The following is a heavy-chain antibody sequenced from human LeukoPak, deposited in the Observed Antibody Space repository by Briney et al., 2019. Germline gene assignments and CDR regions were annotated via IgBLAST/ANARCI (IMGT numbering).Heavy chain of an antibody. CDR2: IKQDGSAM. CDR3: ARYRGGGDYDF. Sequence: GGSLRLSCAASGFTFSSYWMSWVRQAPGKGLEWVANIKQDGSAMYYVDSVNGRFTISRDNAKNSLYLQMNSLRAEDTAVYFCARYRGGGDYDFWGQGTLVTVSS. CDR1: GFTFSSYW. D-gene: IGHD4-17*01. V-gene: IGHV3-7*04. J-gene: IGHJ4*02.